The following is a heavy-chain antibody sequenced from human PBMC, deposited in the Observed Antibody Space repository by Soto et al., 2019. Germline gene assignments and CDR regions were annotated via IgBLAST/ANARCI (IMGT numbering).Heavy chain of an antibody. J-gene: IGHJ3*02. CDR1: GFTCSSYA. D-gene: IGHD2-8*01. CDR2: ISGSGGST. CDR3: AKVCRVYPLNDAFDI. Sequence: GGSLRLSCAASGFTCSSYAMSWVRQAQGKGLEWVSAISGSGGSTYYADSVKGRFTISRDNPKNTLYLQMNSLRAEDTAVYYCAKVCRVYPLNDAFDIWGQGTMVTVS. V-gene: IGHV3-23*01.